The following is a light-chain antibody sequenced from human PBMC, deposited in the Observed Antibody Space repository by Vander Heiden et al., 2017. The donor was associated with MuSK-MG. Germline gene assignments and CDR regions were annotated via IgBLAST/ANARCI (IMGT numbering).Light chain of an antibody. CDR1: QSVSTY. Sequence: EIVLTQSPATLSLSPGERATLSCRASQSVSTYLAWYQQRPGQAPRLLIYDASNRVTGIPARFSGSGSGTDFTLTISSLGPEDFAVYYCQQWTNWPPGGLTFGGGTKVEIK. CDR3: QQWTNWPPGGLT. CDR2: DAS. V-gene: IGKV3-11*01. J-gene: IGKJ4*01.